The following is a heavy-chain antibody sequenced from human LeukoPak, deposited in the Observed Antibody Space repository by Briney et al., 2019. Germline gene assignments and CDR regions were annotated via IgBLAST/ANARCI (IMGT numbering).Heavy chain of an antibody. J-gene: IGHJ4*02. V-gene: IGHV3-43*02. CDR2: ISGDGGST. CDR3: ARDIVSAVAGNFDY. Sequence: GGSLRLSCAASGFTFNDYAMHWVRQAPGKGLEWVSLISGDGGSTYYADSVKGRFTISRDNAKNSLYPEMNSLRAEDTAVYYCARDIVSAVAGNFDYWGQGTLVTVSS. CDR1: GFTFNDYA. D-gene: IGHD6-19*01.